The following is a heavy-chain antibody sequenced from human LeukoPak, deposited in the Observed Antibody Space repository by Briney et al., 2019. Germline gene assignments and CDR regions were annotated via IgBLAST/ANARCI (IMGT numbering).Heavy chain of an antibody. CDR3: AGRLVVDDAFDI. V-gene: IGHV1-18*01. Sequence: ASVKVSCKASGYTFTSYGISWVRQAPGQGLEWMGWISAYNGNTNYAQKLQGRVTMTTDTSTSTAYMELRSLRSDDTAVYYCAGRLVVDDAFDIWRQGTMVTVSS. J-gene: IGHJ3*02. CDR2: ISAYNGNT. D-gene: IGHD2-15*01. CDR1: GYTFTSYG.